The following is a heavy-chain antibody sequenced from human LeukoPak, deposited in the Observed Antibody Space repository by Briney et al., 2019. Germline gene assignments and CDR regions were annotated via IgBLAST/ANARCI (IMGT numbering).Heavy chain of an antibody. D-gene: IGHD5-12*01. Sequence: PGGSLRLSCAASGLTLDDYAMHWVRQPPGKGLEWVSLISRDGATTFYADSVKGRFSISRDNRKNSLCLQMNNLRTEDTGLYYCAKGGYDFDFWGQGTLVTVSS. CDR2: ISRDGATT. CDR3: AKGGYDFDF. J-gene: IGHJ4*02. V-gene: IGHV3-43*02. CDR1: GLTLDDYA.